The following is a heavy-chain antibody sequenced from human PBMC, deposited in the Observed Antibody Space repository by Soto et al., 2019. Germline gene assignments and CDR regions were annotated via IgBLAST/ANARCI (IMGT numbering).Heavy chain of an antibody. CDR1: GFTFSSYD. D-gene: IGHD3-22*01. CDR3: AISPSPAYYYDSSGGPEFDY. V-gene: IGHV3-13*01. Sequence: GGSLRLSCAASGFTFSSYDMHWVRQATGKGLEWVSAIGTAGDTYYPGSVKGRFTISRENAKNSLYLQMNSLRAEDTAVYYFAISPSPAYYYDSSGGPEFDYWGQGTLVTVSS. J-gene: IGHJ4*02. CDR2: IGTAGDT.